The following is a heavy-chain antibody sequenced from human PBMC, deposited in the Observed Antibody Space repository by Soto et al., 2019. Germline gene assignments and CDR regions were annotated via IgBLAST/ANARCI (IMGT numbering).Heavy chain of an antibody. CDR2: IYSEGTP. Sequence: AGGSLRLSCAASGFTVGSNYMSWVRQAPGKGLEWVSVIYSEGTPYYADSVKGRFTISRENSNNTLYLHMNNLRAEDTAVYYCARSTYYDILTRSYYYYAMDVWGQGTTVTVSS. CDR1: GFTVGSNY. V-gene: IGHV3-53*01. CDR3: ARSTYYDILTRSYYYYAMDV. J-gene: IGHJ6*02. D-gene: IGHD3-9*01.